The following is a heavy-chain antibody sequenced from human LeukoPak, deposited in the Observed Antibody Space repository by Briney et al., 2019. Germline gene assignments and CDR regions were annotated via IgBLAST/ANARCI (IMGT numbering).Heavy chain of an antibody. D-gene: IGHD4-17*01. CDR2: ISGSGDNT. Sequence: PGGSLRLSCAASGLTFSSYEMSWVRQAPGKGLEWVSSISGSGDNTYYADSVKDRFSISRDNSKTTVSLQMNSLRAEDTAVYYCAKGRGTAVTSAANYWGQGTLVTVSS. J-gene: IGHJ4*02. CDR1: GLTFSSYE. CDR3: AKGRGTAVTSAANY. V-gene: IGHV3-23*01.